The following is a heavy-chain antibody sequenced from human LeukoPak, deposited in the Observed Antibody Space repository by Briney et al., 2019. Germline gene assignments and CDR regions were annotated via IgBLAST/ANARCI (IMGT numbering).Heavy chain of an antibody. CDR3: AQGRVGYDRYSADN. CDR2: IIPIFGTA. D-gene: IGHD5-12*01. CDR1: GGTFSSYA. Sequence: SVKVSCKASGGTFSSYAISWVRQAPGQGLEWMGGIIPIFGTANYAQKFQGRVTITAGESTSTAYMELSSLRSEDTAVYYCAQGRVGYDRYSADNWGQGTLVTVSS. V-gene: IGHV1-69*13. J-gene: IGHJ4*02.